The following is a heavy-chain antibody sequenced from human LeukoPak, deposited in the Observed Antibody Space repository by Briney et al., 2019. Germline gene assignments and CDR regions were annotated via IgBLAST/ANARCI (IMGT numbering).Heavy chain of an antibody. CDR3: TSDQHYSGTCNEASNYFDY. V-gene: IGHV3-15*01. D-gene: IGHD1-26*01. J-gene: IGHJ4*02. CDR2: VKSKTDGGTT. CDR1: GFTFSNAW. Sequence: GGSLRLSCAASGFTFSNAWMSWVRQAPGKGREWVGRVKSKTDGGTTEYAAPVTGRFTISRDDSKNTLSLQMNSLKTTDTAVYYCTSDQHYSGTCNEASNYFDYWGQGTLVTVSS.